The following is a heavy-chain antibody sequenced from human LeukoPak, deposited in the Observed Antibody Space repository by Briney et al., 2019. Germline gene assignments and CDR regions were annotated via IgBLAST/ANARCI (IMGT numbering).Heavy chain of an antibody. CDR2: IYYSGST. CDR3: ASMVRGVGAIDY. CDR1: GGSISSSSYY. J-gene: IGHJ4*02. Sequence: SETLSLTCTVSGGSISSSSYYWGWIRQPPGKGLEWIGSIYYSGSTYYNPSLKSRVTISVDKSKNQFSLKLSSVTAADTAVYYCASMVRGVGAIDYWGQGTLVTVSS. D-gene: IGHD3-10*01. V-gene: IGHV4-39*07.